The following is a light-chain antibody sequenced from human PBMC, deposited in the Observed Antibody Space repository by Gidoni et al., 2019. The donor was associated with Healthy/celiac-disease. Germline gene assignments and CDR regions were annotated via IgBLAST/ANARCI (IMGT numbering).Light chain of an antibody. CDR2: LGS. J-gene: IGKJ2*01. V-gene: IGKV2-28*01. CDR3: MQALQTPYT. Sequence: DIVMTQSPLSLPVTPGEPASISCRSSQSLLHINGYNYLDWYLQKPGQSQQLLIYLGSNRASGVPDRFSGSGSGTDCTLKISRVEAEDVGVYYCMQALQTPYTFGQXTKLEIK. CDR1: QSLLHINGYNY.